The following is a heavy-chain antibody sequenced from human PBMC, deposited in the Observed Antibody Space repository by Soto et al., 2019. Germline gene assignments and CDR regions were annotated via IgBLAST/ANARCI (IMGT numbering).Heavy chain of an antibody. D-gene: IGHD6-13*01. CDR2: IYHSGFT. J-gene: IGHJ4*02. Sequence: SEIKSHTCTVSDGNISSLSYHRGWIRQSPGKGLEWIGSIYHSGFTYYNPSLKSRVTISVDTSKNQFSLKLTSVTAADTSVYYCATHIVAAAGTPFWFDDWGQGTRVTVSS. V-gene: IGHV4-39*01. CDR1: DGNISSLSYH. CDR3: ATHIVAAAGTPFWFDD.